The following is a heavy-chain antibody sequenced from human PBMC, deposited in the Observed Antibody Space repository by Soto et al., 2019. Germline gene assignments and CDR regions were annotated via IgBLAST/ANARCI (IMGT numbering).Heavy chain of an antibody. Sequence: ASVNVSCKASGYTFTSYGISWVRQASSQWIEWMGWISAYNGNTNYAQKLQGRGTMTTDTSTSTAYMELRSLRSDDTAVYYCARFPHVIAVAGTGYYYGMDVWGQGSTVTVSS. CDR3: ARFPHVIAVAGTGYYYGMDV. D-gene: IGHD6-19*01. J-gene: IGHJ6*02. CDR1: GYTFTSYG. CDR2: ISAYNGNT. V-gene: IGHV1-18*04.